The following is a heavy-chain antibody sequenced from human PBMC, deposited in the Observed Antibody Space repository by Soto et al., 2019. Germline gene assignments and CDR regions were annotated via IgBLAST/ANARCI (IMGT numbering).Heavy chain of an antibody. Sequence: SSETLSLTCAVYGGSFSGYYWSWIRQPPGKGLEWIGEINHSGSTNYNPSLKSRVTISVDTSKNQFSLKLSSVTAADTAVYYCARYSKFYYYYMDVWGKGTTVTVSS. D-gene: IGHD4-4*01. CDR3: ARYSKFYYYYMDV. CDR2: INHSGST. CDR1: GGSFSGYY. J-gene: IGHJ6*03. V-gene: IGHV4-34*01.